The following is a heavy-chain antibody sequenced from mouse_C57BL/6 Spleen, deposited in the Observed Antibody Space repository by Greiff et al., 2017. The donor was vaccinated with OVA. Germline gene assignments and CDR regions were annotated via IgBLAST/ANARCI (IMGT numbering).Heavy chain of an antibody. J-gene: IGHJ2*01. CDR3: ARGYDYFDY. Sequence: ESGPGLVKPSQSLSLTCSVTGYSITSGYYWNWIRQFPGNKLEWMGYLSYDGSNNYNPSLKNRISITRDTSKNQFFLKLNSVTTEDTATYYCARGYDYFDYWGQGTTLTVSS. CDR2: LSYDGSN. CDR1: GYSITSGYY. D-gene: IGHD1-1*01. V-gene: IGHV3-6*01.